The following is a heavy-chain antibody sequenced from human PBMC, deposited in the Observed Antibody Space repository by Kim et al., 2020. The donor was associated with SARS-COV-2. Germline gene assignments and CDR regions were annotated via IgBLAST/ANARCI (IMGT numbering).Heavy chain of an antibody. D-gene: IGHD2-15*01. J-gene: IGHJ4*02. CDR3: ARITVVFSTYYFDY. Sequence: PSRKSRVTISVDTSKNQFSLKLSSVTAADTAVYYCARITVVFSTYYFDYWGQGTLVTVSS. V-gene: IGHV4-59*12.